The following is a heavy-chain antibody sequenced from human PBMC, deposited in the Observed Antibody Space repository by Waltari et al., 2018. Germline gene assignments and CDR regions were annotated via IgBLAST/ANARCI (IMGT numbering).Heavy chain of an antibody. J-gene: IGHJ4*02. V-gene: IGHV3-23*01. D-gene: IGHD6-13*01. CDR1: GFTFSSYA. Sequence: EVQLLESGGGLVQPGGSLRLSCAASGFTFSSYAMSWVRQAPGKGLEWVSAISGSGGSTYYADSVKGRFTISRDNSKNTLYLQMNSLRAEDTAVYYCAKDQLAYSSSWYRGGFDYWGQGTLVTVSS. CDR2: ISGSGGST. CDR3: AKDQLAYSSSWYRGGFDY.